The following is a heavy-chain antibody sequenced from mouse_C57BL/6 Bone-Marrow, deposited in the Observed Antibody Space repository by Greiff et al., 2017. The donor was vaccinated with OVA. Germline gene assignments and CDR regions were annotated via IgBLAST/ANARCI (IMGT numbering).Heavy chain of an antibody. CDR3: ARDAMVGKGYYAMDY. J-gene: IGHJ4*01. Sequence: EVKLVESGGGLVQSGRSLRLSCATSGFTFSDFYMEWVRQAPGKGLEWMAARRNKANDYTTEYSAFVKGRFIVSIDTSQSILYLQMNALRAEDTAICYCARDAMVGKGYYAMDYWGQGTSVTVSA. D-gene: IGHD1-1*02. CDR2: RRNKANDYTT. CDR1: GFTFSDFY. V-gene: IGHV7-1*01.